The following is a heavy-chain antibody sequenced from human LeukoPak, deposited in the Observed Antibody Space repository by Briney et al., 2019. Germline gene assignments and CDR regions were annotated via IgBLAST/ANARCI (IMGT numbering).Heavy chain of an antibody. CDR2: TYYRSKWYN. J-gene: IGHJ3*02. Sequence: TLSLTCAISGDSVSSNSAAWNWIRQSPSRGLEWLGRTYYRSKWYNDYAVSVKSRITINPDTSKNQFSLQLNSVTPEDTAVYYCAKGELSITGTTSAFDIWGQGTMVTVSS. V-gene: IGHV6-1*01. CDR3: AKGELSITGTTSAFDI. D-gene: IGHD1-7*01. CDR1: GDSVSSNSAA.